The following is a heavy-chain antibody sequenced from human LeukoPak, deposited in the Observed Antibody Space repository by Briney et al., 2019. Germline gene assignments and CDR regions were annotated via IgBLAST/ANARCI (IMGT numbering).Heavy chain of an antibody. CDR3: ARRGSSWQFDY. Sequence: GESLSLSCTGSGYSFTSYWIGWVRQMPGKGLEWMGIIYPGDSDTRYSPSFQGQVTISAEKSISTAYLQWSSLKASDTAMYYCARRGSSWQFDYWGQGTLVTVSS. D-gene: IGHD6-13*01. J-gene: IGHJ4*02. CDR1: GYSFTSYW. CDR2: IYPGDSDT. V-gene: IGHV5-51*01.